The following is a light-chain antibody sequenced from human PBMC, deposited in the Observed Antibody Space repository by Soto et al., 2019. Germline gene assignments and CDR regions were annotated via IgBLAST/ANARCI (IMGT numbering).Light chain of an antibody. CDR3: QQYNKSPPT. V-gene: IGKV3-15*01. Sequence: VMTRSPASISVSPGERVTLYCRASESVNSNLAWYRQKPGQVPRLIIYGESIRATGIPATFNGSRSGTDFTRTISSLQSDDLSVYYCQQYNKSPPTFAQGTTGESK. CDR2: GES. J-gene: IGKJ1*01. CDR1: ESVNSN.